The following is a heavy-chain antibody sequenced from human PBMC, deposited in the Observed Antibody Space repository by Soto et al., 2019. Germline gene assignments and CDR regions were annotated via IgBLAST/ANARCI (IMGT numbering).Heavy chain of an antibody. V-gene: IGHV3-21*01. CDR1: GFTFSSYS. J-gene: IGHJ6*03. CDR2: ISSSSSYI. Sequence: GGSLRLSCAASGFTFSSYSMNWVRQAPGKGLEWVSSISSSSSYIYYADSVKGRFTISRDNAKNSLYLQMNSLRAEDTAVYYCARKGEQSPGITMVRGVIKSTWIYMDVWGKGTTVTVSS. CDR3: ARKGEQSPGITMVRGVIKSTWIYMDV. D-gene: IGHD3-10*01.